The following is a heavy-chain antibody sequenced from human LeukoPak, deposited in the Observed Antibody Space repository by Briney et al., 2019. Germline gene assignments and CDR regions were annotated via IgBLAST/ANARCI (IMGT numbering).Heavy chain of an antibody. Sequence: ASVKVSCKASGYTFTGYYMHWVRQAPGQGLEWMGWINPNSGGTNYAQKFQGRVTMTRDTSISTAYMELSRLRSDDTAVYYCARVFYDFWSGYLNYYYYYYMDVWGKGTTVTVSS. CDR3: ARVFYDFWSGYLNYYYYYYMDV. CDR1: GYTFTGYY. V-gene: IGHV1-2*02. D-gene: IGHD3-3*01. J-gene: IGHJ6*03. CDR2: INPNSGGT.